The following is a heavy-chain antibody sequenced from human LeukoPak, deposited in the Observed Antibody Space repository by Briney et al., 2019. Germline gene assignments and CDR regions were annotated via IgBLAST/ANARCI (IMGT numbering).Heavy chain of an antibody. J-gene: IGHJ2*01. Sequence: SVKVSCKASGGTFSSYATSWVRQAPGQGLEWMGGIIPIFGTANYAQKFQGRVTITADESTSTAYMELSSLGSEDTAEYYCARDRGGNYWYFDLWGRGTLVTVSS. D-gene: IGHD3-10*01. V-gene: IGHV1-69*13. CDR3: ARDRGGNYWYFDL. CDR1: GGTFSSYA. CDR2: IIPIFGTA.